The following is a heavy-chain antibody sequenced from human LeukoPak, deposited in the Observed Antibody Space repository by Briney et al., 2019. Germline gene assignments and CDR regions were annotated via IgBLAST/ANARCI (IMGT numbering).Heavy chain of an antibody. CDR3: AKGGSHWYDY. Sequence: GGCLRLSCAASGFTFDDYTMHWVRQAPGRGLVCVSLISWDCCSKYYADSVKGRFTISRDNSKNSLYLQMNSLRTEDTALYYCAKGGSHWYDYWGQGTLVTVSS. J-gene: IGHJ4*02. CDR2: ISWDCCSK. CDR1: GFTFDDYT. D-gene: IGHD6-13*01. V-gene: IGHV3-43*01.